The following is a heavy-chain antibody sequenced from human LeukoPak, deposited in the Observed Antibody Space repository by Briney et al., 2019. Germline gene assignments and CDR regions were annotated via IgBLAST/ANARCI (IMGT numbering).Heavy chain of an antibody. CDR3: ARDRTNTGSYDLDY. J-gene: IGHJ4*02. CDR2: INSDGSST. D-gene: IGHD1-26*01. CDR1: GFTFSNYW. Sequence: PGGSLRLSCAASGFTFSNYWMHWVRQAPGKGLVWAPRINSDGSSTSYADSVKGRFTISRDNAKNTLYLQMNALRAEDTAVYYCARDRTNTGSYDLDYWGQGTLVTVSS. V-gene: IGHV3-74*01.